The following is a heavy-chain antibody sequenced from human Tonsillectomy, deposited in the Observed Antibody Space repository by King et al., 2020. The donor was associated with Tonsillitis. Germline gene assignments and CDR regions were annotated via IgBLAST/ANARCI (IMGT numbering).Heavy chain of an antibody. CDR2: INPSGGST. J-gene: IGHJ6*02. CDR3: ASTESGYDYLFDYYYGMDV. D-gene: IGHD5-12*01. Sequence: QLVQSGAEVKKPGASVKVSCKASGYTFTSYYMHWVRQAPGQGLEWMGIINPSGGSTSYAQKFQGRVTMTRDTSTSTVYMELSSLRSEDTAVYYGASTESGYDYLFDYYYGMDVWGQGTTVTVSS. CDR1: GYTFTSYY. V-gene: IGHV1-46*03.